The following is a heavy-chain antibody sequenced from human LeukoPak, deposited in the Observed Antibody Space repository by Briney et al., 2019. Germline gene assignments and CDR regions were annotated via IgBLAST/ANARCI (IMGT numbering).Heavy chain of an antibody. Sequence: PSETLSLTCAVYGASYNAYYWSWIRQPPGKGLEGIGDIDHRGTATYNPSLKSRLTISADASKNQFSLKLNSVTDADTAVYYCAVGITILGVAASFDSWGQGNLVIVSS. V-gene: IGHV4-34*01. J-gene: IGHJ4*02. CDR1: GASYNAYY. CDR2: IDHRGTA. CDR3: AVGITILGVAASFDS. D-gene: IGHD3-3*01.